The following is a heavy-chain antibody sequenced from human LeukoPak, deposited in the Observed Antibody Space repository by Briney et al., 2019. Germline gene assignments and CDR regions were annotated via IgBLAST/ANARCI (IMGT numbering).Heavy chain of an antibody. CDR2: INPSGGST. Sequence: ASVKVSCKASGYTFTSYYMHWVRQAPGQGLEWMGIINPSGGSTSYAQKFQGRVTMTRDTSTSTVYMELSSLRSEDTAVYYRARDLVNQQYYYYGMDVWGQGTTVTVSS. V-gene: IGHV1-46*01. CDR1: GYTFTSYY. CDR3: ARDLVNQQYYYYGMDV. J-gene: IGHJ6*02. D-gene: IGHD6-13*01.